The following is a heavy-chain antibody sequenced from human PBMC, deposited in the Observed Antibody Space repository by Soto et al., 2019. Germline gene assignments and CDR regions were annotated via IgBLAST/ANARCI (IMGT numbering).Heavy chain of an antibody. J-gene: IGHJ5*02. Sequence: GGSLRLSCAASGFTFRSFTMNWVRQAPGKGLEWVSTISSNSAYIYYTDAMRGRFTISRDNAKNSLHLQMNSLRAEDAAVYYCTRDESRDSSARGWFDPWGPGTLVTVSS. CDR1: GFTFRSFT. CDR3: TRDESRDSSARGWFDP. D-gene: IGHD6-13*01. V-gene: IGHV3-21*01. CDR2: ISSNSAYI.